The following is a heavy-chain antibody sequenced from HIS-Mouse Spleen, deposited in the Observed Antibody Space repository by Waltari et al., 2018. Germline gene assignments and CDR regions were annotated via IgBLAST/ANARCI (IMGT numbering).Heavy chain of an antibody. J-gene: IGHJ2*01. CDR2: LYHSGSN. D-gene: IGHD6-13*01. CDR3: AREIPYSSSWYDWYFDL. CDR1: GGSISSSSYY. Sequence: QLQLQESGPGLVKPSETLSLTCTVSGGSISSSSYYWGWIRQPPGKGMEWIGSLYHSGSNSHNPPLKSRVTISVDTSKNQFSLKLSSVTAADTAVYYCAREIPYSSSWYDWYFDLWGRGTLVTVSS. V-gene: IGHV4-39*07.